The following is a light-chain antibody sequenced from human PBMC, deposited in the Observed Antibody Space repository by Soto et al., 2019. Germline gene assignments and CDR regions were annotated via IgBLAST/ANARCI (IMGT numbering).Light chain of an antibody. CDR2: KAS. J-gene: IGKJ1*01. CDR3: QHYNSYSEA. V-gene: IGKV1-5*03. Sequence: IQMTQSPSTLSGSVGDSVTITCRASQTISSWLAWYQQKPGKAPKLLIYKASTLKSGAPSRFSGSGSGTEFTLSISSLQPDDFATYYCQHYNSYSEAFGQGTKVDI. CDR1: QTISSW.